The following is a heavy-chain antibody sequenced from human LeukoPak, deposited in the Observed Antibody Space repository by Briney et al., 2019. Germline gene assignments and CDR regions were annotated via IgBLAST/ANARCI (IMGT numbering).Heavy chain of an antibody. V-gene: IGHV4-34*01. D-gene: IGHD6-6*01. J-gene: IGHJ4*02. CDR2: INHSGST. CDR1: GGSFSGYY. CDR3: ARGSIAARPFGY. Sequence: PSETLSLTCAVYGGSFSGYYWSWIRQPPGKGLEWIGEINHSGSTNYNPSLKSRVTISVDTSKNQFSLKLSSVTAADTAVYYCARGSIAARPFGYWGQGTLVTVSS.